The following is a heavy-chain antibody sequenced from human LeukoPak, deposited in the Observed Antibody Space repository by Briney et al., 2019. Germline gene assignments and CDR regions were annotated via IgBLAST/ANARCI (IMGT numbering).Heavy chain of an antibody. V-gene: IGHV3-23*01. Sequence: GGSLRLSCAASGFTFSSYAMSWVRQAPGKGLEWGSAIGGSGGSTYYADSVKGRFTISRDNSKNTLYLQMNSLRDEDTVVYYCAKDSIAAAGALDYWGPGNLVTVSS. CDR1: GFTFSSYA. CDR2: IGGSGGST. J-gene: IGHJ4*02. CDR3: AKDSIAAAGALDY. D-gene: IGHD6-13*01.